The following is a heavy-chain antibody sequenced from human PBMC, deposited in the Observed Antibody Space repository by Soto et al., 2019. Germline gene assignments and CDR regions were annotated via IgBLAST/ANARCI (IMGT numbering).Heavy chain of an antibody. D-gene: IGHD6-19*01. CDR1: GFTFSSYA. J-gene: IGHJ3*02. CDR3: ARGEVSGSSGWYDAFDI. CDR2: ISYDGSNK. Sequence: GGSLRLSCAASGFTFSSYAMHWVRQAPGKGLEWVAVISYDGSNKYYADSVKGRFTISRDNSKNTLYLQMNSLRAEDTAVYYCARGEVSGSSGWYDAFDIWGQGTMVTGSS. V-gene: IGHV3-30*04.